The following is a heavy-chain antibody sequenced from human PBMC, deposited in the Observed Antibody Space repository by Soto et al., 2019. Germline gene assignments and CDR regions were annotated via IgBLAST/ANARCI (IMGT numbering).Heavy chain of an antibody. D-gene: IGHD6-19*01. CDR1: GGSISSGDYY. CDR3: ARRSGWSMS. CDR2: IYYSGST. J-gene: IGHJ5*02. Sequence: PSETLSLTCTVSGGSISSGDYYWSWIRQPPGKGLEWIGEIYYSGSTYYNPSLKSRVTISVDTSKNQISLKLTSVTAADTAVYYCARRSGWSMSWGQGTLVTVSS. V-gene: IGHV4-30-4*01.